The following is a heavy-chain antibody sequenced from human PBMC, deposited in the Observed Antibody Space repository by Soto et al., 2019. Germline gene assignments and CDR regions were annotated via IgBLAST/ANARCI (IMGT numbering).Heavy chain of an antibody. CDR2: IKQDESEK. J-gene: IGHJ3*02. V-gene: IGHV3-7*03. D-gene: IGHD3-16*01. CDR1: AFTFSSYW. CDR3: ARDLFEAARRGEYAFDI. Sequence: PGGSLRLSCAASAFTFSSYWMSWVRQAPGKGLEWAANIKQDESEKYYVDSVKGRFTISRDNAKNSLYLQMNSLRAEDTAVYYCARDLFEAARRGEYAFDIWGQGTMVTVSS.